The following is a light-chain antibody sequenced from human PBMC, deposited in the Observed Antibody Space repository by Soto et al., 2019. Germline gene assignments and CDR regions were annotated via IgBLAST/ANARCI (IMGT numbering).Light chain of an antibody. CDR3: CSSAGGSVFYP. CDR1: TTDARDYNY. V-gene: IGLV2-11*01. Sequence: QSVLTQPRSVSGSRGQSVTISCTGTTTDARDYNYVSWYQQHPGKAPKLLIYDVTKRPSGVPDRFSGSKSGKTASLTISGLRAGDEVVYYCCSSAGGSVFYPFGSGTKATAL. J-gene: IGLJ1*01. CDR2: DVT.